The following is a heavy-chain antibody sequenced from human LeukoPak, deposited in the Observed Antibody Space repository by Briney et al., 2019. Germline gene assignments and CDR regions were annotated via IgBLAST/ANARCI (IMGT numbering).Heavy chain of an antibody. D-gene: IGHD2-15*01. CDR3: AREGSYCSGGSCYRILDY. CDR2: INPNSGGT. J-gene: IGHJ4*02. Sequence: ASVRVSCKASGYTFTVYYMHWGRQAPGQGLGWMGWINPNSGGTNYSQKFQGRVTMTRDTSISTAYMELSRLRSDDTAVYYCAREGSYCSGGSCYRILDYWGQGTLVTVSS. V-gene: IGHV1-2*02. CDR1: GYTFTVYY.